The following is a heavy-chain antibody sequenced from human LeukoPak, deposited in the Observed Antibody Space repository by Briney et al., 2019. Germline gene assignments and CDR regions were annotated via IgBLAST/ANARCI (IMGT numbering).Heavy chain of an antibody. CDR1: GFTLSSYG. V-gene: IGHV3-30*18. Sequence: PGRSLRLSCAASGFTLSSYGMHWVRQAPGKGLEWVAVISYDGSNKYYADSVKGRFTISRDNSKNTLYLQMNSLRAEDTAVYYCAKDLSRYYYYYYGMDVWGQGTTVTVSS. J-gene: IGHJ6*02. CDR2: ISYDGSNK. CDR3: AKDLSRYYYYYYGMDV. D-gene: IGHD1-1*01.